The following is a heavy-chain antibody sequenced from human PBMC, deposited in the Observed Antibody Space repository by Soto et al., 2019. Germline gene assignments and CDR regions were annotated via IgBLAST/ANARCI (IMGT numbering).Heavy chain of an antibody. D-gene: IGHD4-17*01. V-gene: IGHV3-48*02. CDR2: ISSSSSTI. CDR1: GFTFSSYS. CDR3: ARDIATVTTRIIRRHNVFDY. Sequence: GGSLRLSCAASGFTFSSYSMNWVRQAPGKGLEWVSYISSSSSTIYYADSVKGRFTISRDNAKNSLYLQMNSLRDEDTAVYYCARDIATVTTRIIRRHNVFDYWGQGTLVTVSS. J-gene: IGHJ4*02.